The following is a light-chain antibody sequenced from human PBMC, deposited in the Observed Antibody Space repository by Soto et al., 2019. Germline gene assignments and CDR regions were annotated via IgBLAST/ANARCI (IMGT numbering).Light chain of an antibody. CDR2: GAL. V-gene: IGKV3-15*01. Sequence: EIVLTQSPGTLSFSRGEIAALSFRASQSVSSSYLAWYQQKPGQAPRLLIYGALTRASGIPARFVGSGSGTAFTLTISSLQSEDFAVYYCQQNNNWPRTFGQGTKVDIK. CDR1: QSVSSSY. CDR3: QQNNNWPRT. J-gene: IGKJ1*01.